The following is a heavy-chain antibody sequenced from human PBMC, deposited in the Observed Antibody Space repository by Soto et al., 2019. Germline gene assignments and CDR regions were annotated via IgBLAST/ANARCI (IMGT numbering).Heavy chain of an antibody. CDR2: ISPSSSST. Sequence: EVQLVESGGGLVQPGGSLRLSCAASGFTFSSYSMNWVRQAPGKGLEWVSYISPSSSSTYYADSVKGRFTISRDNAKNTLYLQMNSLRAEDTAVYYWARGAYYYDSSGLSYWGQGTLVTVSS. CDR1: GFTFSSYS. V-gene: IGHV3-48*01. CDR3: ARGAYYYDSSGLSY. J-gene: IGHJ4*02. D-gene: IGHD3-22*01.